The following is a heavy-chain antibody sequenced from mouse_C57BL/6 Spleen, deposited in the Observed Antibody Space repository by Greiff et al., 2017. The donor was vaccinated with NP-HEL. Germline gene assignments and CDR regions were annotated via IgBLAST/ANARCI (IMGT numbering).Heavy chain of an antibody. Sequence: QVQLQQPGAELVMPGASVKLSCKASGYTFTSYWMHWVKQRPGQGLEWIGEIDPSDSYTNYNQKFKGKSTLTVDKSSSTAYMQLSSLTSEDSAVYYCALMVATRDFADWGKGTLVTVSA. CDR1: GYTFTSYW. D-gene: IGHD2-2*01. CDR2: IDPSDSYT. J-gene: IGHJ3*01. V-gene: IGHV1-69*01. CDR3: ALMVATRDFAD.